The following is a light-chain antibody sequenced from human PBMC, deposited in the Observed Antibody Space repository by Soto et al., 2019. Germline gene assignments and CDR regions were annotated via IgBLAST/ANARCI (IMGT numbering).Light chain of an antibody. CDR3: RQALQTPRT. J-gene: IGKJ1*01. V-gene: IGKV2-28*01. Sequence: EIVMNQSPLSLTVTPGEPASISCKSSQSLLHSNGNTFLDWYMQKPGQYPQLLIYLGSRRAPGDAARVSGSGSGTQFTLRISTVESDDAGIYYCRQALQTPRTVGKGTKLEI. CDR2: LGS. CDR1: QSLLHSNGNTF.